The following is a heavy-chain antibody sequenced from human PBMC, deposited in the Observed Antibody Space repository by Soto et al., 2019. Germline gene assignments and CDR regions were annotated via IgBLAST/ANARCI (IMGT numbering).Heavy chain of an antibody. J-gene: IGHJ4*02. V-gene: IGHV1-3*01. CDR2: INAGSGNT. Sequence: ASGNRSCKASGYTITSHAMHWVRQAPGPRLEWMGWINAGSGNTKDSQKLQGRVTITRDKPASTAYMELSSLRSEDTAVYYCASSYCGGDCYLCYFDYWGEGSLVSV. CDR1: GYTITSHA. CDR3: ASSYCGGDCYLCYFDY. D-gene: IGHD2-21*02.